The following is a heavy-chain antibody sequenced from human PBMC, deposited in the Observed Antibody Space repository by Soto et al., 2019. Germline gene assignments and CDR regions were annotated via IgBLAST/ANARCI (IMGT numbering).Heavy chain of an antibody. Sequence: EVHLVESGGDLVKTGGSLRLSCAASGFPFSSHWMSWVRQAPGKGLAWVANIKGDGSEKYYVDSVKGRFTISRDNAKNSLFLQMNSLRVEDTALYYCANDVRWGQGTLVTVSS. CDR3: ANDVR. CDR2: IKGDGSEK. J-gene: IGHJ4*02. CDR1: GFPFSSHW. V-gene: IGHV3-7*05.